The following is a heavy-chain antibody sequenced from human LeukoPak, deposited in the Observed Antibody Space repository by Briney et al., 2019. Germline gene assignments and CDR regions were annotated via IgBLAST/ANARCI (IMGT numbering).Heavy chain of an antibody. CDR1: GGSISSGSYY. CDR3: AREGRYCSGGSCPIDY. Sequence: SQTLSLTCTASGGSISSGSYYWSWIRQPAGKVLEWIGRIYTSGTTNYNPSLNSRVTISVDTSKNQFSLKLSSVTAADTAVYYCAREGRYCSGGSCPIDYWGQGTLVTVSS. D-gene: IGHD2-15*01. J-gene: IGHJ4*02. V-gene: IGHV4-61*02. CDR2: IYTSGTT.